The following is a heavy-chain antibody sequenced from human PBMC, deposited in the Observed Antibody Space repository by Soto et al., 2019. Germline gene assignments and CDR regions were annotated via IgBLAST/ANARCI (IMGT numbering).Heavy chain of an antibody. Sequence: SETLSLTCTVSGGSISSYYWSWIRQPPGKGLEWIGYIYYSGSTNYNPSLKSRVTISVDTSKNQFSLKLSSVTAADTAVYYCARGPVGTGYYGGFDPWGQGTLVTVSS. CDR2: IYYSGST. CDR3: ARGPVGTGYYGGFDP. J-gene: IGHJ5*02. CDR1: GGSISSYY. V-gene: IGHV4-59*01. D-gene: IGHD3-9*01.